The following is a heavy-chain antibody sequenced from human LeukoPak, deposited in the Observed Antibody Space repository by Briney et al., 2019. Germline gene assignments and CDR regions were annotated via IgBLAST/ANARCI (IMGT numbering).Heavy chain of an antibody. CDR1: GGSFSGYY. CDR3: ARGRWNPYYYYYMDV. V-gene: IGHV4-34*01. J-gene: IGHJ6*03. CDR2: INHSGST. Sequence: SETLSLTCAVYGGSFSGYYWSWIRQPPGKGLEWIGGINHSGSTNYNPSLKSRVTISVDTSKNQFSLKLSSVTAADTAVYYCARGRWNPYYYYYMDVWGKGTTVTVSS. D-gene: IGHD1-1*01.